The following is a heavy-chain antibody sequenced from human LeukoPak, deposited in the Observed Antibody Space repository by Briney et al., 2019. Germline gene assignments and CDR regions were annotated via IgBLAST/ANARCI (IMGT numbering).Heavy chain of an antibody. D-gene: IGHD2-21*02. CDR1: GGSISSYY. CDR2: IYHSGST. J-gene: IGHJ4*02. CDR3: ASSYPSYRVVTAY. V-gene: IGHV4-59*12. Sequence: SETLSLTCTVSGGSISSYYWSWIRQPPGKGLEWIGEIYHSGSTNYNPSLKSRVTISVDKSKNQFSLKLSSVTAADTAVYYCASSYPSYRVVTAYWGQGTLVTVSS.